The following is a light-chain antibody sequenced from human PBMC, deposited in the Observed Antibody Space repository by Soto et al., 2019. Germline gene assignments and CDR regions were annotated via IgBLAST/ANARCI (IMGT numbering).Light chain of an antibody. CDR1: SSDVGGYNY. CDR3: SSYTSSSTLV. CDR2: DVS. V-gene: IGLV2-14*03. Sequence: QSVLTQPASVSGSPGQSITISCTGTSSDVGGYNYVSWYQHHPGKAPKLIIYDVSNRPSGVSNRFSGSKSGNTASLTSSGLQPEDEADYYCSSYTSSSTLVFGTGTKVTVL. J-gene: IGLJ1*01.